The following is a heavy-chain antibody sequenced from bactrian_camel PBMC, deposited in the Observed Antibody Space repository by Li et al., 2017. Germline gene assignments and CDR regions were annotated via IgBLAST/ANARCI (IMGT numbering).Heavy chain of an antibody. J-gene: IGHJ6*01. CDR3: AADWGCVLRLDADPKSGGIGGFGY. Sequence: VQLVESGGGSVQAGGSLRLSCGYTYDGGDMAWFRQTLAKGREGVAVVHSGGRTDYDDSVKGRFAISHDKDKRTVYLQMDRLRPEDTAMYTCAADWGCVLRLDADPKSGGIGGFGYWGQGTQVTVS. D-gene: IGHD3*01. V-gene: IGHV3S10*01. CDR2: VHSGGRT. CDR1: YTYDGGD.